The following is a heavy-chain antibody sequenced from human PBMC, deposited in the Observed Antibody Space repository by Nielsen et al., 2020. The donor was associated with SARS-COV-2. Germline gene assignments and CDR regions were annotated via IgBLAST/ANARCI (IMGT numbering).Heavy chain of an antibody. CDR3: AKIEGDYSYSYGMDV. Sequence: GGSLRLSCAASGFTFSTYGMHWVRQAPGKGLEWVAVTSYDGGDKYYADSVKGRFAISRDNSKNTLYLQMNSLRAEDTAVYYCAKIEGDYSYSYGMDVWGQGTTVIVSS. D-gene: IGHD3-16*01. CDR1: GFTFSTYG. V-gene: IGHV3-30*18. J-gene: IGHJ6*02. CDR2: TSYDGGDK.